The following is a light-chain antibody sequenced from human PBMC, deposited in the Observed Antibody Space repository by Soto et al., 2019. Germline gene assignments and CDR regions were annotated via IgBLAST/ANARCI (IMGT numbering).Light chain of an antibody. CDR2: WAS. Sequence: DIVMTQSPDSLAVSLGERATINCKSSQSVLYSSNNKNYLTWYQQKQGQPPKVLIYWASTREAGVPDRFSGSGSGTDFTLTISSLQAEDVAVYYCQQYYSPPHTFGQGTKLEIK. J-gene: IGKJ2*01. CDR3: QQYYSPPHT. V-gene: IGKV4-1*01. CDR1: QSVLYSSNNKNY.